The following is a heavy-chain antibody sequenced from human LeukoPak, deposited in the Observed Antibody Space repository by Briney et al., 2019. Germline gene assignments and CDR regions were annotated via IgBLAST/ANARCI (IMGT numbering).Heavy chain of an antibody. J-gene: IGHJ4*02. CDR3: AKDRLASGWYYFDY. D-gene: IGHD6-19*01. CDR1: GFTFSSYA. Sequence: PGGSLRLSCAASGFTFSSYAMHWVRQAPGKGLEWVAVISYDGSNKYYADSVKGRFTISRDNSKNTLYLQMNSLRAEDTAVYYCAKDRLASGWYYFDYWGQGTLVTVSS. V-gene: IGHV3-30-3*01. CDR2: ISYDGSNK.